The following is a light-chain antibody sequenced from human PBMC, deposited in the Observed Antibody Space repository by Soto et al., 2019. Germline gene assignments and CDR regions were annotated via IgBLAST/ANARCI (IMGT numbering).Light chain of an antibody. CDR1: QTISSNY. CDR2: GAS. V-gene: IGKV3D-20*02. CDR3: QQRDNWPLT. J-gene: IGKJ4*01. Sequence: EIVLTQSPGTLSLSPGERATLSCRATQTISSNYLAWYRQKPGQAPKLLIHGASTRATGIPDRFSGSGSGTDFTLTISRLEPEDFAVYYCQQRDNWPLTFGGGTKVEI.